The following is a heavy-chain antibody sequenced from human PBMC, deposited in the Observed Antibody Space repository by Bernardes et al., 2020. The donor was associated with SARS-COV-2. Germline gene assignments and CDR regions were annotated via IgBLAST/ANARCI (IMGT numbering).Heavy chain of an antibody. D-gene: IGHD3-16*01. CDR2: IFHRGST. J-gene: IGHJ5*01. V-gene: IGHV4-39*01. Sequence: SETLSLTCTVSGGSISSSSYYWGWIRQPPGKGLEWFGSIFHRGSTYYNPSLKSRVTISVDTSTNQFCLKLTSVTAADTAVYYCARRPADYVWGSYSTFDPWGQGILVTVSS. CDR3: ARRPADYVWGSYSTFDP. CDR1: GGSISSSSYY.